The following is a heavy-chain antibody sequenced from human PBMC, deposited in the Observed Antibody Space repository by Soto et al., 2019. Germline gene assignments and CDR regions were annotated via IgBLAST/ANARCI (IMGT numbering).Heavy chain of an antibody. CDR2: ISTVSSTI. Sequence: EVRLVESGGGLVQPGGSLRLSCAASGFTFSSYSMNWVRQAPGKGLEWVSYISTVSSTIYYADSVKGRFTISRDNAKNSLYLQMNSLRAEDTAVYYCARDPPYSSGFENYWGQGTLVTVSS. CDR1: GFTFSSYS. J-gene: IGHJ4*02. V-gene: IGHV3-48*01. D-gene: IGHD6-19*01. CDR3: ARDPPYSSGFENY.